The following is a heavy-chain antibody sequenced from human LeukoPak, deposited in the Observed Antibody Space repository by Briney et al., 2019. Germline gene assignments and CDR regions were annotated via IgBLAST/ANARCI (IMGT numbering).Heavy chain of an antibody. CDR1: DGSINSYY. V-gene: IGHV4-59*12. D-gene: IGHD6-19*01. J-gene: IGHJ6*02. Sequence: SETLSLTCSVSDGSINSYYWNWIRRPPGKGLEWIGYIYYNGNTNYSPSLKSRVTMSVDTSKNQFSLKLSSVTAADTAVYYCARIAVAGTPGYYYYYGMDVWGQGTTVTVSS. CDR3: ARIAVAGTPGYYYYYGMDV. CDR2: IYYNGNT.